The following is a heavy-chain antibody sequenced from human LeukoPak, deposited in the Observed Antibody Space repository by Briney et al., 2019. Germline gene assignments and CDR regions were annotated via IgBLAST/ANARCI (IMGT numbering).Heavy chain of an antibody. J-gene: IGHJ4*02. CDR3: TRNYGGQDFDY. V-gene: IGHV3-49*04. D-gene: IGHD4/OR15-4a*01. Sequence: GRSLRLSCTTSGFTFGVFAINWVRQAPGKGLEWVGIIRSSPNGGTTEYGASVKGRFTISRDDSKNIAYLQMNSLKTEDTAVYYCTRNYGGQDFDYWGQGTLVTVSS. CDR1: GFTFGVFA. CDR2: IRSSPNGGTT.